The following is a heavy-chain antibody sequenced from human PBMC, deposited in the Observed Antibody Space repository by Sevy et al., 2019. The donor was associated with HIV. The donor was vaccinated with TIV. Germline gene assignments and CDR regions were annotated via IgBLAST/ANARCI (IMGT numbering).Heavy chain of an antibody. J-gene: IGHJ6*02. V-gene: IGHV3-23*01. D-gene: IGHD2-15*01. CDR3: AKGYCSGGSCPRDYYYYGMDV. CDR2: ISGSGRST. Sequence: GGSLRLSCTASGFTFSNHGMHWVRQAPGKGLDWVSSISGSGRSTYYADSVEGRFTISRDNSKNTLSLQMNSLRADDTAVYYCAKGYCSGGSCPRDYYYYGMDVRGQGTTVTVSS. CDR1: GFTFSNHG.